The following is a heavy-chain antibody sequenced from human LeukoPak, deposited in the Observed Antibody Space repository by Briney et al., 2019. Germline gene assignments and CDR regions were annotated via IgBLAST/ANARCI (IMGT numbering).Heavy chain of an antibody. CDR3: ARDGVWSGSSAHY. CDR1: GFTFSSYW. V-gene: IGHV3-7*01. J-gene: IGHJ4*02. Sequence: PGGSLRLSCAASGFTFSSYWMSWVRQAPGKGLGWVANIKQDGSEKYYVDSVKGRFTISRDNAKNSLYLQMNSLRAEDTAVYYCARDGVWSGSSAHYWGQGTLVTVSS. CDR2: IKQDGSEK. D-gene: IGHD6-6*01.